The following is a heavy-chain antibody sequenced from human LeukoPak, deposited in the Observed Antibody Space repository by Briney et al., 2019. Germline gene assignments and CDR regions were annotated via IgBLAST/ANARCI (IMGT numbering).Heavy chain of an antibody. CDR3: ALPGITIVRGPRRFLDT. CDR2: IDPEDGDT. D-gene: IGHD3-10*01. V-gene: IGHV1-69-2*01. CDR1: GYTFTDHY. J-gene: IGHJ5*01. Sequence: ASVKNSCTTSGYTFTDHYIHWVQQAPGKGLEWVGRIDPEDGDTVYAEMFQGRLTITADTSTDTVYMQLSSLRSEDTAVFYCALPGITIVRGPRRFLDTWDEGSLLTVSS.